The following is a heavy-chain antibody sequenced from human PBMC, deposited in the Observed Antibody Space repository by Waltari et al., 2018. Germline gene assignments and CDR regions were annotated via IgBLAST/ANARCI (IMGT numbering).Heavy chain of an antibody. V-gene: IGHV4-39*01. J-gene: IGHJ5*02. Sequence: QLELQESGPGLVKPSETLSVTCSVSGGSFSNDDYYWGWIRQSPGKGLEWIGSISYGGASYYNPSFKSRVSISVDKSQHQFSLRLSYVTAADKATYYCARHPYSKSFYGWFDPWGQGTLVTVSS. CDR1: GGSFSNDDYY. CDR3: ARHPYSKSFYGWFDP. D-gene: IGHD4-4*01. CDR2: ISYGGAS.